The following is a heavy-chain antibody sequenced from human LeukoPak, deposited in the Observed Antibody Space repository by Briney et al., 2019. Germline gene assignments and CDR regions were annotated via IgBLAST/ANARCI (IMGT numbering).Heavy chain of an antibody. J-gene: IGHJ4*02. CDR2: IYYKGNT. CDR1: GGSISSRSYY. D-gene: IGHD3-10*01. CDR3: AIDGSGSYYKKSYFDY. V-gene: IGHV4-39*07. Sequence: PSETLSLTCTVSGGSISSRSYYWGWIRQPPGKGLEWIGSIYYKGNTYFNPSLKSRVTISEDTSKNQFSLKLSSVTAADTAVYYCAIDGSGSYYKKSYFDYWGQGTLVTVSS.